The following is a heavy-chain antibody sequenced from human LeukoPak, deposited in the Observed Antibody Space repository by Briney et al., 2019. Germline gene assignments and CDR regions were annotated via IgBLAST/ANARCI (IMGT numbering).Heavy chain of an antibody. D-gene: IGHD6-19*01. CDR3: ARHSSGWSFDH. CDR1: GDSISTYC. Sequence: SETLSLTCTVSGDSISTYCWSWIRQPPEKGLEWIAYFCYGGSTNYNPSLKSRVIISIDTSKNQFSLNLNSVTAADTAVYYCARHSSGWSFDHWGQGTLVTVSS. J-gene: IGHJ4*02. V-gene: IGHV4-59*08. CDR2: FCYGGST.